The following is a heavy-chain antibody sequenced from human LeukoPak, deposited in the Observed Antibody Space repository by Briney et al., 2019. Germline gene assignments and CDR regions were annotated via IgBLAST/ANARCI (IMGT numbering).Heavy chain of an antibody. J-gene: IGHJ4*02. Sequence: SETLSLTCTVSGGSISSSSYYWGWIRQPPGKGLEWIGSIYYSGSTYYNPSRKSRVTISVDTSKNQFSLKLSSVTAADTAVYYCARGNPNLMMGYDFWSGYLHFDYWGQGTLVTVSS. CDR3: ARGNPNLMMGYDFWSGYLHFDY. CDR2: IYYSGST. D-gene: IGHD3-3*01. V-gene: IGHV4-39*07. CDR1: GGSISSSSYY.